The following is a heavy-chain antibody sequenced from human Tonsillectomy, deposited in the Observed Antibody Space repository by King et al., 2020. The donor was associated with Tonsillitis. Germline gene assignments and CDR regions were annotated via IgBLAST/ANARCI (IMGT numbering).Heavy chain of an antibody. CDR3: ARDANYYYDSNDYYYFGFQH. V-gene: IGHV4-34*01. Sequence: VQLQQWGAGLLKPSETLSLTCAVYGGSFSGYYWSWIRQPPGKGLEWIGEINQSGSTNYNPSLKSRVTIGVDTSKNKFSLKLSSVTAADTAVYYCARDANYYYDSNDYYYFGFQHWGQGTLVTVSS. J-gene: IGHJ1*01. D-gene: IGHD3-22*01. CDR1: GGSFSGYY. CDR2: INQSGST.